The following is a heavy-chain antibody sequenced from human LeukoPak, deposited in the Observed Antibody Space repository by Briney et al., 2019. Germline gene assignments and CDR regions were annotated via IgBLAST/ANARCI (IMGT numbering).Heavy chain of an antibody. D-gene: IGHD3-22*01. CDR3: ARVGRGRDYYDSSGYGY. CDR2: IYSGGST. J-gene: IGHJ4*02. Sequence: GGSLTLSCAASGFTVSSNYMSWVSQAAGKGLEWVSVIYSGGSTYYADSVKGRFTISRDNSKNTLYLQMNSLRAEDTAVYYCARVGRGRDYYDSSGYGYWGQGTLVTVSS. CDR1: GFTVSSNY. V-gene: IGHV3-53*01.